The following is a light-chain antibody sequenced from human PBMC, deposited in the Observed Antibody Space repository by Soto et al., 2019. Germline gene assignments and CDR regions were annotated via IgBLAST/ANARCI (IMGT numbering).Light chain of an antibody. Sequence: IWMTQSPSLLSASTGDRVTITCRASQSINGWLAWYQQKAGKAPKLLISDASSLESGVPSRFSGSGSGTEFTLTISSLQPDDFATYYCQQYNSYWTFGQGTKVDNK. V-gene: IGKV1-5*01. CDR2: DAS. J-gene: IGKJ1*01. CDR1: QSINGW. CDR3: QQYNSYWT.